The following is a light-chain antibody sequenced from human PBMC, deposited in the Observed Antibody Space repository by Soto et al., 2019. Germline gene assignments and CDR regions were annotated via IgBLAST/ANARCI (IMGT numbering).Light chain of an antibody. J-gene: IGKJ4*02. V-gene: IGKV1-27*01. CDR2: AAS. CDR3: QKYNSAPRT. CDR1: QGIGVY. Sequence: DIQMTQSPSSLSASLGDRVTITCRASQGIGVYLAWFQQKPGKVPQLLSYAASALQSGVPSRFSGSGSGTDFMLAISSLQPEDIETYYCQKYNSAPRTLGGGTKVDIK.